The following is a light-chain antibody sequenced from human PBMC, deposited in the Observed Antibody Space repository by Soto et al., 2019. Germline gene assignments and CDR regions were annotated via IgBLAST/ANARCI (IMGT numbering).Light chain of an antibody. CDR3: AAWDYILYGSV. J-gene: IGLJ1*01. Sequence: VLPCPLSAPGSTGQRVTVSCSGSRSNIESKSETWYQQLPGTAPKLVIYSNYARPSGVPDRCSGSTSGASASLVLRGIQSEDEAEYYCAAWDYILYGSVFGGGPNVTVL. V-gene: IGLV1-44*01. CDR2: SNY. CDR1: RSNIESKS.